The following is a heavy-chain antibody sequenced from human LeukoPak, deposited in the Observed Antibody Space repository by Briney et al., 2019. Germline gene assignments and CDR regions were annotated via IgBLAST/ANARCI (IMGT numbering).Heavy chain of an antibody. CDR1: GGSISSYY. CDR2: IYYSGST. CDR3: VSMVRGVITFFDY. V-gene: IGHV4-59*08. J-gene: IGHJ4*02. D-gene: IGHD3-10*01. Sequence: SETLSLTCTVSGGSISSYYWSWIRQPPGKGLEWIGYIYYSGSTNYNPSLKSRVTISVDTSKNQFSLKLSSVTAADTAVYYCVSMVRGVITFFDYWGQGTLVTVSS.